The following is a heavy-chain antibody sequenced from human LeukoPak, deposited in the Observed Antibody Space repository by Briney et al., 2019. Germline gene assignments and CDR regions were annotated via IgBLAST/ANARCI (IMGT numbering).Heavy chain of an antibody. Sequence: GGSLRLSCAVSGFTVSSKYMSWVRQAPGKGLEWVSIIYNDGTTYYGDSVKGRFTVSRDNSENTLLLQMNSLRAEDTAMYYCARDYNDYEKGFDIWGQGTMVTVSS. CDR1: GFTVSSKY. D-gene: IGHD4-17*01. V-gene: IGHV3-66*01. CDR3: ARDYNDYEKGFDI. J-gene: IGHJ3*02. CDR2: IYNDGTT.